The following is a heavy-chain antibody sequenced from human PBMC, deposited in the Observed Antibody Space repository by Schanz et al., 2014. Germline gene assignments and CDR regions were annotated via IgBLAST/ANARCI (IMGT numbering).Heavy chain of an antibody. J-gene: IGHJ6*02. CDR3: LAPDYGMDV. V-gene: IGHV3-7*02. Sequence: VQLVESGGGVVQPGRSLRLSCAASGFTFSIYAMHWVRQAPGKGLEWVANIKRDGSEKNYLDSVKGRFTISRDNAKNSLFLQMNSLRAEDTAVYYCLAPDYGMDVWGQGTTVTVSS. CDR2: IKRDGSEK. CDR1: GFTFSIYA.